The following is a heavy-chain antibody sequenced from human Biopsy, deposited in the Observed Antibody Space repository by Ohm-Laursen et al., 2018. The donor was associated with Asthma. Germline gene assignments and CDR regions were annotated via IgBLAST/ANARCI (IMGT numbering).Heavy chain of an antibody. CDR3: ARGISRVTGLFDHFDS. D-gene: IGHD2-21*02. CDR2: IYYSGST. CDR1: GVSISSDC. V-gene: IGHV4-59*01. J-gene: IGHJ4*02. Sequence: TLSLTCTVSGVSISSDCWSWIRQPPGKGLEWVGHIYYSGSTNYRPSLKSRVTISVDTSKNQFSLKLRSVTAADAAVYYCARGISRVTGLFDHFDSWGQGTLVAVSS.